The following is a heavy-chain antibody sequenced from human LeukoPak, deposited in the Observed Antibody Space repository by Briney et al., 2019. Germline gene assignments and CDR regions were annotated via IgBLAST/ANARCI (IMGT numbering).Heavy chain of an antibody. CDR1: GFTFSSYA. V-gene: IGHV3-30*04. J-gene: IGHJ4*02. Sequence: GRSLRLSCAASGFTFSSYAMHWVRQAPGKGLEWVAVISYDGSNKYYADPVKGRFTISRDNSKNTLYLQMNSLRAEDTAVYYCARVRDFDYWGQGTLVTVSS. CDR3: ARVRDFDY. CDR2: ISYDGSNK. D-gene: IGHD3-10*01.